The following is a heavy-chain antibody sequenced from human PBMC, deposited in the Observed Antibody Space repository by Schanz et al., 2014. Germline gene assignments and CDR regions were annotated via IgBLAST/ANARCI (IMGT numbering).Heavy chain of an antibody. Sequence: QVQLVQSGAEVKKPGASVKVSCKASGYTFTSYSMHWVRQAPGQGLEWMGWISAYNGHTDYAQKLQGRVTLTTDTSTGTAYMELRSLRSDDTAVYYCARDRRRYCSTASCLHDNWFDPWGQGTLVTVSS. J-gene: IGHJ5*02. CDR3: ARDRRRYCSTASCLHDNWFDP. V-gene: IGHV1-18*04. CDR1: GYTFTSYS. D-gene: IGHD2-2*01. CDR2: ISAYNGHT.